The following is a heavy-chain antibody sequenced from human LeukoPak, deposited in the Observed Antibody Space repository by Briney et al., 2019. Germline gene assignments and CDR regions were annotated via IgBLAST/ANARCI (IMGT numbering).Heavy chain of an antibody. CDR2: IYYSGST. V-gene: IGHV4-39*01. J-gene: IGHJ5*02. D-gene: IGHD5-18*01. CDR1: GGSISSSSYY. Sequence: SETLSLTCTVSGGSISSSSYYWGWIRQPPGKGLEWIGSIYYSGSTYHNPSLKSRVTISVDTSKNQFSLKLSSVTAADTAVYYCARHHSGYGSPWFDPWGQGTLVTVSS. CDR3: ARHHSGYGSPWFDP.